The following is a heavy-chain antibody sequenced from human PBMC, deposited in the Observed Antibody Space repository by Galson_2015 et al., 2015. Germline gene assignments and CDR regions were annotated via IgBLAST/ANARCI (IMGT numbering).Heavy chain of an antibody. CDR3: ARTSGHSSGWYRPPFDY. J-gene: IGHJ4*02. CDR1: GFTFSSYE. V-gene: IGHV3-48*03. D-gene: IGHD6-19*01. Sequence: SLRLSCAASGFTFSSYEMNWVRQAPGKGLEWVSYISSSGSTIYYADSVKGRFTISRDNAKNSLYLQMNSLRAEDTAVYYRARTSGHSSGWYRPPFDYWGQGTLVTVSS. CDR2: ISSSGSTI.